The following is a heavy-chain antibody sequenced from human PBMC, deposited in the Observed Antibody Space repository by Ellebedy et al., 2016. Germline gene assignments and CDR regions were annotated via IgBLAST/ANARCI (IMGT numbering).Heavy chain of an antibody. CDR1: GFTFNNFA. V-gene: IGHV3-23*01. D-gene: IGHD7-27*01. Sequence: GESLKISCAASGFTFNNFAMGWVRQAPGKGLEWVSSISYTGGSTYSTASVKGRFTISRDNSKNTLYLQMNSLRGEDTATYYCVKALIKDTGAYSTHFWGQGTLITVSS. CDR3: VKALIKDTGAYSTHF. J-gene: IGHJ4*02. CDR2: ISYTGGST.